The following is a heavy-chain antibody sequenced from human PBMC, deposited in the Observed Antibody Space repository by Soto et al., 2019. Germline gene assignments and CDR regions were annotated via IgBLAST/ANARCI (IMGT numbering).Heavy chain of an antibody. CDR1: GYTFTSSG. CDR2: ISPYNGDT. J-gene: IGHJ6*02. D-gene: IGHD6-19*01. Sequence: QVQLVQSGGEVKKPGASVKVSCKASGYTFTSSGINWVRQAPGHGLEWMGWISPYNGDTNYAQKFQGRVTMTTDTSTNTAYLELRSLRSDDTAVYYCTREQWLVYCMDVWGQGTTVTVSS. CDR3: TREQWLVYCMDV. V-gene: IGHV1-18*01.